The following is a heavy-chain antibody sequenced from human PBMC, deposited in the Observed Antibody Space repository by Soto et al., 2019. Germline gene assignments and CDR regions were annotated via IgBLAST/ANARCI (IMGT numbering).Heavy chain of an antibody. J-gene: IGHJ4*02. D-gene: IGHD2-2*01. CDR1: GFPFSTYA. CDR3: ARTDCSSNDCPRDLVGPVTMDY. CDR2: VWYDGSDK. Sequence: VGSLRLSCAASGFPFSTYAMHWVRQAPGKGLECVAVVWYDGSDKNYSDSVKGRFTISRDNSKSTLDLQMDHLGVEDTGAYHCARTDCSSNDCPRDLVGPVTMDYWGQGTPVTVSS. V-gene: IGHV3-33*01.